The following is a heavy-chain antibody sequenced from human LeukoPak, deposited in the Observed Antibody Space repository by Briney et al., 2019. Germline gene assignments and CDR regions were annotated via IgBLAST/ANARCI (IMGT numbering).Heavy chain of an antibody. CDR3: ARTISNWFDP. Sequence: SETLSLTCTVSGGSISSYYWSWIRQPPGKGLEWIGEINHSGSTNYNPSLKSRVTISVDTSKNQFSLKLSSVTAADTAVYYCARTISNWFDPWGQGTLVTVSS. J-gene: IGHJ5*02. D-gene: IGHD5-24*01. CDR1: GGSISSYY. V-gene: IGHV4-34*01. CDR2: INHSGST.